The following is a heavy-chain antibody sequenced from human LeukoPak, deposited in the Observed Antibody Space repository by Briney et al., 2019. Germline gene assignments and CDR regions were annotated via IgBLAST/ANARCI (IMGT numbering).Heavy chain of an antibody. CDR3: AGVVRSRGARKFDY. V-gene: IGHV1-8*03. Sequence: ASVKVSCKASGYTFTSYDINWARQAAGQGLEGMGWMNPNSGNTDYAQKFQGRVTITRNTSISTAYMELSSLRSEDTAVYYCAGVVRSRGARKFDYWGQGTLVTVSS. CDR2: MNPNSGNT. D-gene: IGHD3-10*01. CDR1: GYTFTSYD. J-gene: IGHJ4*02.